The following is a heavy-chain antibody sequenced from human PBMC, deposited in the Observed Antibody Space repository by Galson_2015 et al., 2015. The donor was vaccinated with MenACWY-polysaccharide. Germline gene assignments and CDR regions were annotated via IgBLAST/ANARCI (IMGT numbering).Heavy chain of an antibody. CDR3: AKDQGVYSSSSWTYQAD. Sequence: SLRLSCAASGFTFGDYGMSWFRQAPGKGLEWVGFIRSKAYGGTTEYAASVKGRFTISRDNSKNTLYLQMNSLRAEDTAVYYCAKDQGVYSSSSWTYQADWSQGTLVTVST. CDR1: GFTFGDYG. J-gene: IGHJ4*02. D-gene: IGHD6-6*01. V-gene: IGHV3-49*03. CDR2: IRSKAYGGTT.